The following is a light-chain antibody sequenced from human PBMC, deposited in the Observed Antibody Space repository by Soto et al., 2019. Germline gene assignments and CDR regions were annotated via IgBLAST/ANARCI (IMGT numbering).Light chain of an antibody. CDR1: SSDVGGYNF. Sequence: QSVLPQPPSASGSLGQSVTISCTGSSSDVGGYNFVSWFQQHPGKAPKLLIYEVSNRPSGVPDRFSGSKSGNTASLTVSGLQADDEADYYCCSFAGSGYVFGTGTKVTVL. V-gene: IGLV2-8*01. CDR2: EVS. CDR3: CSFAGSGYV. J-gene: IGLJ1*01.